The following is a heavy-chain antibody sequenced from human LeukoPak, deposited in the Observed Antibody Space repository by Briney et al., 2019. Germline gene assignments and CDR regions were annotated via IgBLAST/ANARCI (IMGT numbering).Heavy chain of an antibody. D-gene: IGHD5-12*01. J-gene: IGHJ4*02. CDR2: ISGGGDTT. CDR3: AGISYSGTWPVGY. CDR1: GFTFDDYG. V-gene: IGHV3-23*01. Sequence: GGSLRLSCAASGFTFDDYGMSWVRQAPGKGLEWVSAISGGGDTTYTADSVRGRFTISRDNSKNTIYLQMNSLRAEDTAVYYCAGISYSGTWPVGYWGQGTLVTVTA.